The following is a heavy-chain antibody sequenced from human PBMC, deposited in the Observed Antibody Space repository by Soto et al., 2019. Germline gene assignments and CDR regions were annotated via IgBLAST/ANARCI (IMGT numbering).Heavy chain of an antibody. CDR2: IIPIFGTA. Sequence: QVQLVQSGAEVKKPGSSVKVSCKASGGTFSSYAISWVRQAPGQGLEWMGGIIPIFGTANYAQKFQGRVTITADESTSTAYMELSSLRSEDTAVYYCARPQAYCGGDCYRYGMDVWGQGTTVTVSS. V-gene: IGHV1-69*12. J-gene: IGHJ6*02. CDR3: ARPQAYCGGDCYRYGMDV. CDR1: GGTFSSYA. D-gene: IGHD2-21*01.